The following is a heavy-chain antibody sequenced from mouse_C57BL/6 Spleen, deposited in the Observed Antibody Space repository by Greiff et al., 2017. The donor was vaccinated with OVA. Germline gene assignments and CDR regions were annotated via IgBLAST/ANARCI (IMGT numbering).Heavy chain of an antibody. D-gene: IGHD2-3*01. CDR3: AKYDGYNYAMDY. V-gene: IGHV5-17*01. J-gene: IGHJ4*01. CDR2: ISSGSSTI. Sequence: EVKVEESGGGLVKPGGSLKLSCAASGFTFSDYGMHWVRQAPEKGLEWVAYISSGSSTIYYADTVKGRFTISRDNAKNTLFLQMTSLRSEDTAMYYCAKYDGYNYAMDYWGQGTSVTVSS. CDR1: GFTFSDYG.